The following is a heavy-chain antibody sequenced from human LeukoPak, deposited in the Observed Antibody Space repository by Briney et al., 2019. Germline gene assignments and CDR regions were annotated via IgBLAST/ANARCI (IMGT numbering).Heavy chain of an antibody. CDR3: AKSVTGTVD. V-gene: IGHV3-23*01. Sequence: GGSLRLSCAASGFTFSSYAMSWVRQAPGKGLEWVSVISGSGGSTYSADSVKGRFTISRDNSKNTLSLQMNSLRGEDTAVYYCAKSVTGTVDWGQGTLVTVSS. CDR1: GFTFSSYA. CDR2: ISGSGGST. D-gene: IGHD6-19*01. J-gene: IGHJ4*02.